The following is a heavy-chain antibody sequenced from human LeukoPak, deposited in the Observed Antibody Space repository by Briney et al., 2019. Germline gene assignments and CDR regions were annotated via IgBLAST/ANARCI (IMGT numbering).Heavy chain of an antibody. V-gene: IGHV3-21*01. J-gene: IGHJ4*02. CDR1: GFTFSAYS. D-gene: IGHD3-22*01. Sequence: GGSLRLSCAASGFTFSAYSVNWVRQAPGKGLEWVASISSSSSYIYYADSVKGRFTISRDNAKNSLYLQMNGLRAEDTAVYYCASSGYDSSGYYYGWGQGAQVTASS. CDR3: ASSGYDSSGYYYG. CDR2: ISSSSSYI.